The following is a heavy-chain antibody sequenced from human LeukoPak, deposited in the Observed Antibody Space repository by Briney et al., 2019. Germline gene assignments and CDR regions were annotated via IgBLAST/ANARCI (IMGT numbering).Heavy chain of an antibody. J-gene: IGHJ5*02. V-gene: IGHV4-34*01. CDR2: INHSGST. CDR3: ARGTYRSKQQLVRLIDP. CDR1: GGSFSGYY. D-gene: IGHD6-13*01. Sequence: SETLSLTCAVYGGSFSGYYWSWIRQPPGKGLEWIGEINHSGSTNYNPSLKSRVTISVDTSKNQFSLKLSSVTAADTAVYYCARGTYRSKQQLVRLIDPWGQGTLVTVSS.